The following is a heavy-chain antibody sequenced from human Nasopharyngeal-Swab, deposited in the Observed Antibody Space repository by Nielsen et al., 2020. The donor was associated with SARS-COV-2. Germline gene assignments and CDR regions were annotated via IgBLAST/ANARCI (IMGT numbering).Heavy chain of an antibody. CDR2: ISGSGGST. D-gene: IGHD1-26*01. CDR1: GFTFSSYA. V-gene: IGHV3-23*01. Sequence: GESLKISCAASGFTFSSYAMSWVRQAPGRGLEWVSAISGSGGSTYYADSVKGRFTISRDNSKNTLSLQMNSLRAEDTAVYYCAKDREPLMGALFDIWGQGTMVTVSS. J-gene: IGHJ3*02. CDR3: AKDREPLMGALFDI.